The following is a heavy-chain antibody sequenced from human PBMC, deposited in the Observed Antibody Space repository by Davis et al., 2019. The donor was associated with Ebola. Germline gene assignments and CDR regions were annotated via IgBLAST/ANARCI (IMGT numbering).Heavy chain of an antibody. CDR2: VSPRSSYL. D-gene: IGHD2-2*01. J-gene: IGHJ6*02. Sequence: GESLKISCIASGFTFSSYTMNWVRQAPGKGLEWVSSVSPRSSYLHYSDSVKGRFTISRDNAKNSLYLQMKSLRAEDTTVYYCARDARGYCSSTSCYDYYGLDVWGQGTTVTVSS. CDR1: GFTFSSYT. CDR3: ARDARGYCSSTSCYDYYGLDV. V-gene: IGHV3-21*04.